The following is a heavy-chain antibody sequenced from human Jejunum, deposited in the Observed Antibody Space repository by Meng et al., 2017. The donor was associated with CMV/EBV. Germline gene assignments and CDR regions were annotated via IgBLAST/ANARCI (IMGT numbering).Heavy chain of an antibody. D-gene: IGHD1-26*01. CDR3: AGGLGGTIDY. CDR1: GSNFSNSA. Sequence: CKASGSNFSNSATSWVRQAPGQGLEWMGNIIPVFDRTNYAQKFQGRVTITADRSTNTAYMELSSLRSDDTAIYYCAGGLGGTIDYWGQGTLVTVSS. CDR2: IIPVFDRT. J-gene: IGHJ4*02. V-gene: IGHV1-69*04.